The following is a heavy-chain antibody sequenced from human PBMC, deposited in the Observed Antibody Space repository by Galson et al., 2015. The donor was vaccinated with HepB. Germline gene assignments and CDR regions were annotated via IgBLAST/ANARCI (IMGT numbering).Heavy chain of an antibody. J-gene: IGHJ4*02. D-gene: IGHD3-22*01. CDR1: GFTFISYG. CDR3: ARDSHAGSAYFYDSSLGTLDY. Sequence: SLRLSCAASGFTFISYGMHWARQAPGKGLEWVAVIWYDGTNKYYADSVKGRFTISRDNSKNTLYLQMNSLRAEDTAVYYCARDSHAGSAYFYDSSLGTLDYWGQGTLVTVSS. CDR2: IWYDGTNK. V-gene: IGHV3-33*01.